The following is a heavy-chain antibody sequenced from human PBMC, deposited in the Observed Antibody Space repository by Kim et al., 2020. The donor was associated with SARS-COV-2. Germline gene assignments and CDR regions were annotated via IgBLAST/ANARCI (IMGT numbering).Heavy chain of an antibody. J-gene: IGHJ5*02. CDR2: ISYDGSNK. D-gene: IGHD1-1*01. Sequence: GGSLRLSCAASGFTFSSYGMHWVRQAPGKGLEWVAVISYDGSNKYYADSVKGRFTISRDNSKNTLYLQMTSLRAEDTAVYYCAKARLPTKLYNWFDPWG. CDR3: AKARLPTKLYNWFDP. CDR1: GFTFSSYG. V-gene: IGHV3-30*18.